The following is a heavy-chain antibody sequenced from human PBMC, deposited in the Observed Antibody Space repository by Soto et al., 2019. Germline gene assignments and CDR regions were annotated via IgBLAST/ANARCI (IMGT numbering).Heavy chain of an antibody. CDR1: GFTFDDYA. CDR3: AKDGAYSSSSEGANNWFDP. Sequence: EVQLVESGGGLVQPGRSLRLSCAASGFTFDDYAMHWVRQAPGKGLEWVSGISWNSGSRGYADSVKGRFTISRDNAKNSLYLQMNSLRAEDTALYYCAKDGAYSSSSEGANNWFDPWGQGTMVTVSS. V-gene: IGHV3-9*01. J-gene: IGHJ5*02. CDR2: ISWNSGSR. D-gene: IGHD6-6*01.